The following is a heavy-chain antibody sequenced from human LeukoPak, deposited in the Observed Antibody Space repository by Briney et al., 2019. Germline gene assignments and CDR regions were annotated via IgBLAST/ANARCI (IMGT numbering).Heavy chain of an antibody. Sequence: QPGGSLRLSCAASGFTVSSNYMSWVRQAPGKGLEWVSVIYSGGSTYYADSVKGRFTISRDNSKNTLYLQMNSLRAEDTAVYYCARASALFYGDYPTLPENWYFDLWGRGTLVTVSS. CDR1: GFTVSSNY. V-gene: IGHV3-53*01. D-gene: IGHD4-17*01. J-gene: IGHJ2*01. CDR2: IYSGGST. CDR3: ARASALFYGDYPTLPENWYFDL.